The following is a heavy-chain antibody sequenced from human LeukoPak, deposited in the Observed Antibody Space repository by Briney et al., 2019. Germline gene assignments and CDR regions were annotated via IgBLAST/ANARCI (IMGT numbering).Heavy chain of an antibody. V-gene: IGHV3-11*06. Sequence: GGSLRLSCAASGFTFSDCYMSWIRQAPGKGLEWVSYISSSSSYTNYADSVKGRFTISRDNAKNSLYLQMNSLRAEDTAVYYCARGDCSGGSCYSIYYYGMDVWGQGTTVTVSS. CDR1: GFTFSDCY. CDR3: ARGDCSGGSCYSIYYYGMDV. CDR2: ISSSSSYT. D-gene: IGHD2-15*01. J-gene: IGHJ6*02.